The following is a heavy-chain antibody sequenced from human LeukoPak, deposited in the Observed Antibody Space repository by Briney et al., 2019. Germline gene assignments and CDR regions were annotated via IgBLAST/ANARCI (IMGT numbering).Heavy chain of an antibody. J-gene: IGHJ5*02. D-gene: IGHD2-2*01. CDR3: ARDLGYCSSTSCASNWFDP. CDR1: GFTFSSYS. CDR2: INTDGSST. Sequence: GGSLRLSCAASGFTFSSYSMNWVRQAPGKGLVWVSRINTDGSSTSYADSVKGRFTISRDNAKNTLYLQMNSLRAEDTAVYYCARDLGYCSSTSCASNWFDPWGQGTLVTVSS. V-gene: IGHV3-74*01.